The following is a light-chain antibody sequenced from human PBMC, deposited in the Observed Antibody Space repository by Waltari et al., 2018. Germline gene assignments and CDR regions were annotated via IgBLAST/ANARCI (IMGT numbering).Light chain of an antibody. J-gene: IGKJ1*01. CDR2: GAM. CDR3: QQYGSTPWT. Sequence: EIVLTQSPSTLSLSPGERVTLSCRASHSVSSRYLAWYQQKPGQAPRLLIYGAMNRATGIPDRFSGSGLATDFTFTISRLEPEDSAVYYCQQYGSTPWTFGQGTKVEIK. V-gene: IGKV3-20*01. CDR1: HSVSSRY.